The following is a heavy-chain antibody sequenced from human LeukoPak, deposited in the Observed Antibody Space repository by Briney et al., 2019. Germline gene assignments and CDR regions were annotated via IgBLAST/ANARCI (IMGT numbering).Heavy chain of an antibody. Sequence: GGSLRLSCAASGFNVSSNYMSWVRQAPGKGLEWVSVLYSGGSTYYADSVRGRFIISRRNSKNTMYLQMNSLRAEDTAVYYCARVFSLRTVGDGGWFDPWGQGTLVTVSS. V-gene: IGHV3-53*04. D-gene: IGHD1-26*01. J-gene: IGHJ5*02. CDR3: ARVFSLRTVGDGGWFDP. CDR2: LYSGGST. CDR1: GFNVSSNY.